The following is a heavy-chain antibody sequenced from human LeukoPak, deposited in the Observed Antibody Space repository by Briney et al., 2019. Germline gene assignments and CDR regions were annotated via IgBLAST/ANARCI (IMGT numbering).Heavy chain of an antibody. D-gene: IGHD3-10*01. CDR2: IYYSGST. J-gene: IGHJ5*02. CDR1: GGSISSYY. CDR3: ARAVLLGEGPVLDP. V-gene: IGHV4-59*08. Sequence: PSETLSLTCTVSGGSISSYYWSWIRQPPGKGLEWIGCIYYSGSTNYNPSLKSRVTISVDTSKNQFSLKLSSVTAADTAVYYCARAVLLGEGPVLDPWGQGTLVTVSS.